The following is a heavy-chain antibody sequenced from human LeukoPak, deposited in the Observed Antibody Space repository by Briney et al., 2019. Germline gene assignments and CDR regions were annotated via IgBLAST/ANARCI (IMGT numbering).Heavy chain of an antibody. CDR1: GGSISSYY. CDR3: ARGNYGGNYDY. J-gene: IGHJ4*02. Sequence: SETLSLTCTVSGGSISSYYWTWIRQPPGKGLEWIGYIYYSESTNYNPSLKSRVTISVDTSKNQFSLKLSSVIAADTAVYYCARGNYGGNYDYWGQGTLVTVSS. D-gene: IGHD4-23*01. V-gene: IGHV4-59*01. CDR2: IYYSEST.